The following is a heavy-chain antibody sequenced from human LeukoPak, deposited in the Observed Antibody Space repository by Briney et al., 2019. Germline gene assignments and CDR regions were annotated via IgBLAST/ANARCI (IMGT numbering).Heavy chain of an antibody. V-gene: IGHV1-2*02. D-gene: IGHD5-18*01. CDR1: GYTFTDYY. J-gene: IGHJ4*02. CDR3: AGRPDTAIVPIYDY. CDR2: INPNSGGT. Sequence: ASVKVSCKASGYTFTDYYIHWVRQAPGQGLEWMGWINPNSGGTNYAQKFQGRVTMTGDTSISTAYMELSRLSSDDTAIYYCAGRPDTAIVPIYDYWGQGTLVTVSS.